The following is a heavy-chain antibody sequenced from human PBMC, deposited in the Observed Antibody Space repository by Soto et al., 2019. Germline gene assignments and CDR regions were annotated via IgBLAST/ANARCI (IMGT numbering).Heavy chain of an antibody. V-gene: IGHV4-59*01. Sequence: SETLSLTCTVSGGSISSYYWSWIRQPPGKGLEWIGYIYYSGSTNYNPSLKSRVTISVDTSKNQFSLKLSSVTAVDTAVYYCARDRWFDPWGQGTLVTVSS. J-gene: IGHJ5*02. CDR3: ARDRWFDP. CDR2: IYYSGST. CDR1: GGSISSYY.